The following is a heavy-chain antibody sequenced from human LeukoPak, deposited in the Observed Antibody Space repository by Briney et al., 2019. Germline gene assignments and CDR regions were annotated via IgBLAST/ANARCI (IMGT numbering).Heavy chain of an antibody. CDR1: GYTFTSYY. Sequence: ASVKVSCKASGYTFTSYYMHWVRQAPGQGLEWMGIINPSGGSTSYAQKFQGRVTMTRDMSTSTVYMELSSLRSEDTAVYYCARSGDIVLMVYATAEYNWFDPWGQGTLVTVSS. D-gene: IGHD2-8*01. CDR3: ARSGDIVLMVYATAEYNWFDP. CDR2: INPSGGST. J-gene: IGHJ5*02. V-gene: IGHV1-46*01.